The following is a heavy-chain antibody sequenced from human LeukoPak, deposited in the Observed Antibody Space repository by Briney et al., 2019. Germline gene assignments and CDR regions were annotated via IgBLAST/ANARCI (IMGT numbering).Heavy chain of an antibody. D-gene: IGHD2-15*01. J-gene: IGHJ6*03. CDR3: ARDTGFCSGGNCYLGYYQYYMDV. CDR1: GFTFSSYS. Sequence: GGSLRLSCAASGFTFSSYSMNWVRQAPGKGLEWVSSISSSSSYIYYTDSVKGRFTISRDNVKNSLYLQMHSLRAEDTAVYYCARDTGFCSGGNCYLGYYQYYMDVWGKGTTVTISS. V-gene: IGHV3-21*04. CDR2: ISSSSSYI.